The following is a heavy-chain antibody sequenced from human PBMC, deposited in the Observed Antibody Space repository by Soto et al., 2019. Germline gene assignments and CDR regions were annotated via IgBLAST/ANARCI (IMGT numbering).Heavy chain of an antibody. CDR1: GFTFSSYG. D-gene: IGHD6-13*01. Sequence: QVQLVESGGGVVQPGRSLRLSCAASGFTFSSYGMHWVRQAPGKGLEWVAVISYDGSNKYYADSVKGRFTISRDNSKNTLYLQMNSLRAEDTAVYYCAKDLGYTSSWYYALHIWGQGTMVTVSS. V-gene: IGHV3-30*18. CDR3: AKDLGYTSSWYYALHI. J-gene: IGHJ3*02. CDR2: ISYDGSNK.